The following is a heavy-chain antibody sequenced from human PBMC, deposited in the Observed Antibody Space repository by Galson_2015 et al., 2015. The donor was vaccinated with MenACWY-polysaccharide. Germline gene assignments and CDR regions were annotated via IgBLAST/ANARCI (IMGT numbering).Heavy chain of an antibody. Sequence: SVKVSCKASGGIFKAYAISWVRQAPGQGLEWMGRIIPVLNVTNYAQRFQDRVTITADKSTSTGYMELRSLTLVDTAVYFCARDQGGYSGSYPHTWGQGTVVSVSS. J-gene: IGHJ3*02. D-gene: IGHD1-26*01. V-gene: IGHV1-69*04. CDR2: IIPVLNVT. CDR3: ARDQGGYSGSYPHT. CDR1: GGIFKAYA.